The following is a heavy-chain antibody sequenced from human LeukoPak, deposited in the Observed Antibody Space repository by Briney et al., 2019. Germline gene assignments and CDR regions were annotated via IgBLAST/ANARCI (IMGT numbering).Heavy chain of an antibody. J-gene: IGHJ6*03. CDR2: MNPNSGNT. D-gene: IGHD1-14*01. V-gene: IGHV1-8*03. Sequence: ASVKVSCKASGYTFTSYDINWVRQATGQGLEWMGWMNPNSGNTGYAQKFQGRVTITRNTSISTAYMELSSLRSEDTAVYYCARGHSRKRYYYYYMDVWGKGTTVTVSS. CDR1: GYTFTSYD. CDR3: ARGHSRKRYYYYYMDV.